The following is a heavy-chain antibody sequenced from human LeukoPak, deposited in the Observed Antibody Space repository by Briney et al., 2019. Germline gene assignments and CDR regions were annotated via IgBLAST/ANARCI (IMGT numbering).Heavy chain of an antibody. D-gene: IGHD2-2*01. V-gene: IGHV3-53*01. Sequence: SGGSLRLSCAASGFTVTTNYMSWVRQAPGKGLEWVSVIYSGGTRNYADSVKGRFTISRDNSKNTLFLQMNSLRVEDTAVYYCATRVTAGNWGQGTLVTVSS. CDR2: IYSGGTR. J-gene: IGHJ4*02. CDR3: ATRVTAGN. CDR1: GFTVTTNY.